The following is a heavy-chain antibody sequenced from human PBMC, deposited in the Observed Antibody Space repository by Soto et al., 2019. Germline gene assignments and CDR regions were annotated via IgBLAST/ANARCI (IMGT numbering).Heavy chain of an antibody. CDR2: ISGSGGST. D-gene: IGHD3-16*01. Sequence: EVQLLESGGGLVQPGGSLRLSCAASGFTFSSYAMSWVRQAPGKGLEWVAAISGSGGSTYYADSVKGRFTISRDNSKNTLYLQMNSRRAEDTAVYYCAKGSAVGYYYYYMDVWGKGTTVTVSS. CDR3: AKGSAVGYYYYYMDV. J-gene: IGHJ6*03. V-gene: IGHV3-23*01. CDR1: GFTFSSYA.